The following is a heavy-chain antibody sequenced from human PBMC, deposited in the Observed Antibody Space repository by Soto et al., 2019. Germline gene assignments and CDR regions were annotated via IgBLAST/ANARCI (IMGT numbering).Heavy chain of an antibody. CDR1: GFTFSRYA. J-gene: IGHJ5*02. Sequence: EEQLLESGGGLVKPGGSLRLSCAASGFTFSRYAMSWVRQIPGKGLECVSAIGGDGESTHYADSVKGRFTISRDNSQKTLYLQLNSLRVEDTAVYYCAKVGGFDPWGKGTLFTVSS. D-gene: IGHD4-17*01. CDR2: IGGDGEST. CDR3: AKVGGFDP. V-gene: IGHV3-23*01.